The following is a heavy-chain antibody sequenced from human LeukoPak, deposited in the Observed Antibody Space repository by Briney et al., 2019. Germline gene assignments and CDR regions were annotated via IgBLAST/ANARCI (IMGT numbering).Heavy chain of an antibody. CDR2: IKNNGGN. CDR3: ARDAGGTWFDP. J-gene: IGHJ5*02. CDR1: GGSISTYS. Sequence: SETLSLTCTVSGGSISTYSWNWTGHPPGRGLEWIGYIKNNGGNYNNPSLMGRVTISLDTSKNQFSLKLTSVTAADTAVYYCARDAGGTWFDPWGQGTLVTVSS. V-gene: IGHV4-59*13.